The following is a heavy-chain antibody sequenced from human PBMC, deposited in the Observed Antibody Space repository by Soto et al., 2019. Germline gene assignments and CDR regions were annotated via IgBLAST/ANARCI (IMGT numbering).Heavy chain of an antibody. Sequence: GGSLRLSWAASGFTFSSYGMHWVRQAPGKGLEWVAVIWYDGSNKYYADSVKGRFTISRDNSKNTLYLQMNSLRAEDTAVYYCARDPGYYYDSSGFPTLYYYYGMDVWGQGTTVTVSS. CDR1: GFTFSSYG. D-gene: IGHD3-22*01. J-gene: IGHJ6*02. V-gene: IGHV3-33*01. CDR3: ARDPGYYYDSSGFPTLYYYYGMDV. CDR2: IWYDGSNK.